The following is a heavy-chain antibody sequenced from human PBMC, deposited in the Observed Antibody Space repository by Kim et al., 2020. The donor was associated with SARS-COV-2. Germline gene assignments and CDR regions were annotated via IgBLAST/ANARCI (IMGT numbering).Heavy chain of an antibody. V-gene: IGHV4-59*01. Sequence: SETLSLTCTVSGGSISSYYWSWIRQPPGKGLEWIGYIYYSGSTNYNPSLKSRVTISVDTSKNQFSLKLSSVTAADTAVYYCARVGRDWLRSTYYFDYWGQGTLVTVSS. CDR1: GGSISSYY. CDR3: ARVGRDWLRSTYYFDY. D-gene: IGHD3-9*01. CDR2: IYYSGST. J-gene: IGHJ4*02.